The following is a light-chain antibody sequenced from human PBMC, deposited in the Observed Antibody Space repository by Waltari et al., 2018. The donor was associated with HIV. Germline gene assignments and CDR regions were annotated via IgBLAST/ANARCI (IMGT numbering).Light chain of an antibody. CDR2: KDD. J-gene: IGLJ3*02. CDR1: SGRVARNY. CDR3: QSFHGITAV. Sequence: NFMLTQPHSVSASPGKTVTISCTGSSGRVARNYVQWYQQRPGSAPTTVIYKDDQRPSGVPDRFSGSINSSSNSAYLTISGLKTEDEADYYCQSFHGITAVFGGGTELTVL. V-gene: IGLV6-57*02.